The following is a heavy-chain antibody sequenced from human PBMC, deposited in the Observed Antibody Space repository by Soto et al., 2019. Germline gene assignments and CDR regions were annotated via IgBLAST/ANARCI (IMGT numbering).Heavy chain of an antibody. CDR1: GGSISSGGYS. CDR3: GPRGVVADPRGY. D-gene: IGHD2-15*01. J-gene: IGHJ4*02. Sequence: SETLSLTCAVSGGSISSGGYSWSWIRQPPGKGLEWIGYIYHSGSTYYNPSLKSRVTISVDRSKNQFSLKLRSVTAADTAVYYCGPRGVVADPRGYWGQGTLVTVSS. CDR2: IYHSGST. V-gene: IGHV4-30-2*01.